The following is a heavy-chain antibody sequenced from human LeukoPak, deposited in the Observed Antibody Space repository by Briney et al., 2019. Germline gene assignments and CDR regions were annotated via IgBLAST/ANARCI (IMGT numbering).Heavy chain of an antibody. D-gene: IGHD1-1*01. CDR1: GFTFSDYY. CDR3: ATSPRGSAY. Sequence: PGGSLRLSCAASGFTFSDYYMTWIRQAPGKGLEWVSYISSSTTYTSYADSVKGRFTISRDNAKNSLYLQMNSLRAEDTAVYYCATSPRGSAYWGQGTLVTVSS. CDR2: ISSSTTYT. V-gene: IGHV3-11*03. J-gene: IGHJ4*02.